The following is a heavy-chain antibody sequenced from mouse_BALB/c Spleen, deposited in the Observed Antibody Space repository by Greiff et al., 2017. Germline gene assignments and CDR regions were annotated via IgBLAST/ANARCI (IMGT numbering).Heavy chain of an antibody. CDR3: ARNPPYGNYAYFDY. V-gene: IGHV2-4*02. D-gene: IGHD2-10*02. CDR2: IWGGGST. Sequence: VKLMESGPGLVQPSQSLSITCTVSGFSLTSYGVHWVRQPPGKGLEWLGMIWGGGSTDYNSALKSRLSISKDNSKSQVFLKMNSLQTDDTAMYYCARNPPYGNYAYFDYWGQGTTLTVSS. CDR1: GFSLTSYG. J-gene: IGHJ2*01.